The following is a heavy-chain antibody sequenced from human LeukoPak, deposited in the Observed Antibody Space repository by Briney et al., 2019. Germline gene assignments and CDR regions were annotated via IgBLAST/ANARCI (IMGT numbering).Heavy chain of an antibody. Sequence: GGSLRLSCAASGFTFSSYSMNWVRQAPGKGLEWVSYISSSSSTIYYADSVKGRFTISRDNAKNSLYLQMNSLRAEDTAVYYCARTLGRVLRYFDPLGYFDYWGQGTLVTVSS. CDR2: ISSSSSTI. D-gene: IGHD3-9*01. CDR3: ARTLGRVLRYFDPLGYFDY. V-gene: IGHV3-48*01. CDR1: GFTFSSYS. J-gene: IGHJ4*02.